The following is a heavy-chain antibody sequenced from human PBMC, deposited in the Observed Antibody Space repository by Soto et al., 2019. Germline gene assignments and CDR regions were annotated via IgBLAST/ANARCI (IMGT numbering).Heavy chain of an antibody. V-gene: IGHV3-30-3*01. D-gene: IGHD7-27*01. J-gene: IGHJ4*02. Sequence: GRSPRVSCAAYGYCFSIAPMQWVRQAPGKGSEWVALISYDGTNKFYADSVKVRFTISRDNSKSTLYLQVDSLRPEDAAVYYCARDPNTSGGQHWAFNYFDSWGQGTLVIVSS. CDR1: GYCFSIAP. CDR2: ISYDGTNK. CDR3: ARDPNTSGGQHWAFNYFDS.